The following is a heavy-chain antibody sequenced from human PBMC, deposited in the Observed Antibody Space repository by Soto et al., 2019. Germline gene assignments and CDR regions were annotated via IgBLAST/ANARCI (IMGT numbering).Heavy chain of an antibody. V-gene: IGHV3-21*01. Sequence: PGGSLRLSCAASGFSFGSYALSWVRQAPGKGLEWVSSISSSSSYIYYADSVKGRFTISRDNAKNSLYLQMNSLRAEDTAVYYCARGVYSGYLFDYWGQGTLVTVSS. J-gene: IGHJ4*02. D-gene: IGHD5-12*01. CDR1: GFSFGSYA. CDR3: ARGVYSGYLFDY. CDR2: ISSSSSYI.